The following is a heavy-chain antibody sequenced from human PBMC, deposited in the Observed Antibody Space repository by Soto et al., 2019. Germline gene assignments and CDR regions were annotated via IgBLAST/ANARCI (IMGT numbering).Heavy chain of an antibody. CDR3: AKRRGAGGHFDY. V-gene: IGHV3-23*01. D-gene: IGHD2-15*01. CDR1: GFTFSSYA. CDR2: VSIGGST. J-gene: IGHJ4*02. Sequence: DVQLLESGGGLVQPEGSLRLSCAASGFTFSSYAMGWVRQGPGKGLEWVAVVSIGGSTHYADSVGGRFTISRDNSKNTLSLQMNSLTAEDTAVYFCAKRRGAGGHFDYWCQGALVTVSS.